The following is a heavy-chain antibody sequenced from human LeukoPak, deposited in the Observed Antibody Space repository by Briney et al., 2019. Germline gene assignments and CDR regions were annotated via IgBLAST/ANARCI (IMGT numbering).Heavy chain of an antibody. CDR3: TRGQGLYY. J-gene: IGHJ4*02. V-gene: IGHV3-49*03. CDR1: GLTFSDST. CDR2: IRRKVYDGTA. Sequence: GGSLRLSCAASGLTFSDSTMSWYRQAPGKGLEWVGFIRRKVYDGTAEYAASVKGRFTISRDDSKSIAYLQMDSLKIEDSAVYYCTRGQGLYYWGQGTLVIVSS. D-gene: IGHD3/OR15-3a*01.